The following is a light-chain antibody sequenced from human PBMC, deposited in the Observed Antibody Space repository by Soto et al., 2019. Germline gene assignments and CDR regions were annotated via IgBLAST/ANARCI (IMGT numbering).Light chain of an antibody. V-gene: IGKV1-5*03. CDR3: QQYKSFSLT. CDR1: QNINSW. J-gene: IGKJ4*01. Sequence: DIQMTQSPSILSASVGDRVTITCRASQNINSWLAWYQQKPGKAPKLLIYKTSNLESGVPSRFSGSGSGTEFSLTISSLQPDDFATYYCQQYKSFSLTFGGGTRVEVK. CDR2: KTS.